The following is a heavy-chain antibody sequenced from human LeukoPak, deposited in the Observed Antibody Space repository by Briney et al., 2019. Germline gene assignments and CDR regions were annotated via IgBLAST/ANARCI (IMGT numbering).Heavy chain of an antibody. J-gene: IGHJ6*03. V-gene: IGHV4-39*07. CDR3: AMSKRGIDDMEV. Sequence: SETLSLTCSVSGGSISSSSYYCGWIRQPPGKGLEWIGSIYYSGSTYYNPSLKSRVSISLDTSKNHFSLRLASVTAADTAVYYCAMSKRGIDDMEVWGKGTTVTVSS. CDR1: GGSISSSSYY. D-gene: IGHD3-16*01. CDR2: IYYSGST.